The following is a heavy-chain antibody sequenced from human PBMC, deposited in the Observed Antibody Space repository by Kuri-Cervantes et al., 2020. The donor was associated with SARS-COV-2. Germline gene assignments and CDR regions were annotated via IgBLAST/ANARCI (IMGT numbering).Heavy chain of an antibody. D-gene: IGHD3-16*01. J-gene: IGHJ4*02. V-gene: IGHV4-38-2*02. CDR2: IYHSGST. Sequence: ESLKISCAASGFTFSNAWMSWVRQAPGKGLEWIGSIYHSGSTYYNPSLKSRVTISADTSKNQFSLKLTSVTAADTAIYYCAREGGVVSGYFDYWGQGTLVTVSS. CDR1: GFTFSNAW. CDR3: AREGGVVSGYFDY.